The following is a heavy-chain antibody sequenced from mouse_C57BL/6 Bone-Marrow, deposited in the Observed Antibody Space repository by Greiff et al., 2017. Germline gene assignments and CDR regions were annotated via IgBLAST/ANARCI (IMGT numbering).Heavy chain of an antibody. Sequence: QVQLQQPGAELVKPGASVKMSCKASGYTFTSYWITWVKQRPGQGLEWIGDIYPGSGSTNYNEKFKSKATLTVDTSSSTAYMQLSSLTSEDSAVYYCAIASGGYYYAMDYWGQGTSVTVSS. CDR2: IYPGSGST. J-gene: IGHJ4*01. D-gene: IGHD6-1*01. CDR3: AIASGGYYYAMDY. V-gene: IGHV1-55*01. CDR1: GYTFTSYW.